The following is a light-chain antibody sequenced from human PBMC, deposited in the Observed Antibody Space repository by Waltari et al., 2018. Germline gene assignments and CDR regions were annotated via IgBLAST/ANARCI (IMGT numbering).Light chain of an antibody. V-gene: IGKV1-5*03. CDR3: QQFNSFSRT. CDR2: QAS. Sequence: DIQMTQSHSTLSASVGDRVTITCRASQTISDWLAWYQQKPGKAPKLLIYQASSLESGVPSRFSGSGSGTEFTLTINSLQPDDSATYYCQQFNSFSRTFGQGTKLEI. J-gene: IGKJ2*01. CDR1: QTISDW.